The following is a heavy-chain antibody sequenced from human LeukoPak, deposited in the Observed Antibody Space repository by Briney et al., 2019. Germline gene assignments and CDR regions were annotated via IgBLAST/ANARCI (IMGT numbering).Heavy chain of an antibody. D-gene: IGHD1-14*01. J-gene: IGHJ4*02. CDR3: SRNADHDW. CDR2: IKRQTEGWAK. Sequence: GGSLRLSCAGSGFSFSDAWFNWVRQTPEKGLEWVARIKRQTEGWAKDYAAPVKGRFTISRDDSESTVYLQMNSLEIEDTAVYFCSRNADHDWWGQGTLVTVSS. V-gene: IGHV3-15*01. CDR1: GFSFSDAW.